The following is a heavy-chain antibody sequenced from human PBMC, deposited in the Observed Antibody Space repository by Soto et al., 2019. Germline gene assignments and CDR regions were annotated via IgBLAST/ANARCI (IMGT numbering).Heavy chain of an antibody. CDR2: ISSTGSTI. D-gene: IGHD3-22*01. J-gene: IGHJ6*02. CDR1: GFTFSSYE. V-gene: IGHV3-48*03. Sequence: GGSLRLSCAVSGFTFSSYEMNWVRQAPGKGLEWVSYISSTGSTIHYADSVQGRFTISRDNAKNSLNLQMNSLRAEDTAVYYCARVGNYYDRSGWDYYYGMDVWGPGTTVTVYS. CDR3: ARVGNYYDRSGWDYYYGMDV.